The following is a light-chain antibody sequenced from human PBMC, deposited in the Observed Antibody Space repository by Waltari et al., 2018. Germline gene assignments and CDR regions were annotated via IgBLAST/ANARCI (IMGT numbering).Light chain of an antibody. V-gene: IGKV3-20*01. J-gene: IGKJ1*01. CDR1: QSVSRW. CDR2: GAS. Sequence: EIVLTQSPGTLSLSPGERATPSCRASQSVSRWLAWYQQKPGQPPRLLIYGASSRATGIPDRFSGSGSGTDFSLTISRLEPEDSVVYYCQKYGTLPATFGQGTKVEVK. CDR3: QKYGTLPAT.